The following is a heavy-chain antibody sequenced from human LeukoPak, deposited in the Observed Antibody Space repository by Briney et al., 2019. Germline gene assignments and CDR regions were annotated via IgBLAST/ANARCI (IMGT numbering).Heavy chain of an antibody. V-gene: IGHV3-30*18. D-gene: IGHD2-15*01. Sequence: GGSLRLSCAASGFTFSSYGMHWVRQAPGKGLEWVAVISYDGSNKYYADSVKGRFTISRDNSKNTLYLQMNSLRAEDTAVHYCAKADSPGYCSGGSCYGGLDYWGQGTLVTVSS. CDR3: AKADSPGYCSGGSCYGGLDY. CDR2: ISYDGSNK. CDR1: GFTFSSYG. J-gene: IGHJ4*02.